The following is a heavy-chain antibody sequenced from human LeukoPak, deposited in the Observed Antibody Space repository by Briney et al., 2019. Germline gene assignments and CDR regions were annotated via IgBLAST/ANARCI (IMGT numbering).Heavy chain of an antibody. CDR1: GFSFSSYW. D-gene: IGHD3-16*02. Sequence: GGSLRLSCAASGFSFSSYWMNWVRQAPGKGLEWVANIKRDGSEKYYVDSVKGRFTISRDNAKNSLYLQMNSLRAEDTAVYYCARDRDYVWGTYRALWVMDVWGQGTTVTVSS. CDR2: IKRDGSEK. J-gene: IGHJ6*02. V-gene: IGHV3-7*01. CDR3: ARDRDYVWGTYRALWVMDV.